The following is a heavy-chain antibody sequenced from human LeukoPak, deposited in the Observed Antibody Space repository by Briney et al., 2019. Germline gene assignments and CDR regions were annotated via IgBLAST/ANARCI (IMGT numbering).Heavy chain of an antibody. CDR3: VTDHYNNHGNFDF. V-gene: IGHV1-24*01. D-gene: IGHD3-10*01. CDR2: FDREDDQT. J-gene: IGHJ4*02. CDR1: GFILTELS. Sequence: ASVKVSCKVSGFILTELSIRWLRLAPGKGLEWMGSFDREDDQTIYAQHLQGRVTMTEDISADTAFLQLRSLTFEDTAVYYCVTDHYNNHGNFDFWGQGTLVSVSS.